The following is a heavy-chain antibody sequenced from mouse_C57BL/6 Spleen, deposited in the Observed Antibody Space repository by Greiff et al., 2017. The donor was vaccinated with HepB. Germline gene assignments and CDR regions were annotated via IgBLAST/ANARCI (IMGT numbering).Heavy chain of an antibody. D-gene: IGHD2-5*01. Sequence: EVQGVESGPELVKPGASVKISCKASGYSFTGYYMNWVKQSPEKSLEWIGEINPSTGGTTYNQKFKAKATLTVDKSSSTAYMQLKSLTSEDSAVYYCARGAYYSNSYWYIDVWGTGTTVTVSS. CDR1: GYSFTGYY. J-gene: IGHJ1*03. V-gene: IGHV1-42*01. CDR3: ARGAYYSNSYWYIDV. CDR2: INPSTGGT.